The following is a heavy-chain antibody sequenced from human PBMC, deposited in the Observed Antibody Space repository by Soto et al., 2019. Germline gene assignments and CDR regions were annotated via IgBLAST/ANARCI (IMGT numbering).Heavy chain of an antibody. CDR1: GGSISSGNYY. CDR3: ARVGYCTNGVCYTPSDY. CDR2: IYYSGST. Sequence: QVQLQESGPGLVKPSQTLSLICTVSGGSISSGNYYWSWIRQHPGKGLEWIGYIYYSGSTYYNPSLKSRVTISVDTSKNQFSLKLSSVTAADTAVYYCARVGYCTNGVCYTPSDYWGQGTLVTVSS. D-gene: IGHD2-8*01. J-gene: IGHJ4*02. V-gene: IGHV4-31*03.